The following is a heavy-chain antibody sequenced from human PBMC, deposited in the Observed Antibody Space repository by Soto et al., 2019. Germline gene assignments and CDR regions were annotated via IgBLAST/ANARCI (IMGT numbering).Heavy chain of an antibody. D-gene: IGHD2-2*01. Sequence: AASVKVSCKASGYIFTDYYMNWVRQAPGQGLEWMGWINPNSGGTNYAQKLQGRVTMTTDTSISTAYMELSRLTSDDTAVYYCARPYCGSNSCHNWFDPWGQGTLVTVSS. CDR3: ARPYCGSNSCHNWFDP. CDR2: INPNSGGT. V-gene: IGHV1-2*02. J-gene: IGHJ5*02. CDR1: GYIFTDYY.